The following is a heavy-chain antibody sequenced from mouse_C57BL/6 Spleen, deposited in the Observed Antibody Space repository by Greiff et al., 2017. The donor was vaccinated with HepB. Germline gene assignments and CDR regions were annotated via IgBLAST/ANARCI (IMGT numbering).Heavy chain of an antibody. J-gene: IGHJ1*03. D-gene: IGHD1-1*01. CDR1: GFTFSSYA. V-gene: IGHV5-9-1*02. Sequence: EVKLMESGEGLVKPGGSLKLSCAASGFTFSSYAMSWVRQTPETRLEGVAYISSGGDYNYYADTGKGRFTISRDNARNTLYLQMSSQKSEDKAMSYCTRVYYGRWYFEVWGTGTTVTVSS. CDR3: TRVYYGRWYFEV. CDR2: ISSGGDYN.